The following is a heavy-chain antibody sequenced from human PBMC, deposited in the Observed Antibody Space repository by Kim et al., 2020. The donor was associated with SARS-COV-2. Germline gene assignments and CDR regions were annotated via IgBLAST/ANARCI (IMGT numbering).Heavy chain of an antibody. Sequence: SETLSLTCTVSGGSISTYYWSWIRQSPGKGPECIGYVYYSGSTRYNPSLQSRVTISIDTSKNQFSLTLSSVTAADTAVYYCARAYYARPFDYWGQGVLVTVSS. V-gene: IGHV4-59*01. D-gene: IGHD3-16*01. CDR3: ARAYYARPFDY. CDR2: VYYSGST. J-gene: IGHJ4*02. CDR1: GGSISTYY.